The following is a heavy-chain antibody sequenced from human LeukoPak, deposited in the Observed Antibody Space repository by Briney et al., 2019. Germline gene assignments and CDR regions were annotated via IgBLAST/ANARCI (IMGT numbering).Heavy chain of an antibody. D-gene: IGHD1-26*01. Sequence: GGSLRLSCAASGFTFSSYAMSWVRQAPGKGLEWVSGISWNSGSIGYADSVKGRFTISRDNAKNSLYLQMNSLRAEDTALYYCAKSMGATPYYGMDVWGQGTTVTVSS. CDR2: ISWNSGSI. J-gene: IGHJ6*02. V-gene: IGHV3-9*01. CDR1: GFTFSSYA. CDR3: AKSMGATPYYGMDV.